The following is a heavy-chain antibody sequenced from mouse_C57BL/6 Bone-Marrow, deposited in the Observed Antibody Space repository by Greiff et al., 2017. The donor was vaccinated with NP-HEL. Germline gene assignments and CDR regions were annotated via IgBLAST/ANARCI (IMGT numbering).Heavy chain of an antibody. V-gene: IGHV1-72*01. Sequence: QVHVKQPGAELVKPGASVKLSCKASGYTFTSYWMHWVKQRPGRGLEWIGRIDPNSGGTKYNEKFKSKATLTVDKPSSTAYMQLSSLTSEDSAVYYCARLYYGSSPYWYFDVWGTGTTVTVSS. CDR3: ARLYYGSSPYWYFDV. J-gene: IGHJ1*03. CDR2: IDPNSGGT. D-gene: IGHD1-1*01. CDR1: GYTFTSYW.